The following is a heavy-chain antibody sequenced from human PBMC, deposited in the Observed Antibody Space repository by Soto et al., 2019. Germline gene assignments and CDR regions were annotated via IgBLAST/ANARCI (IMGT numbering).Heavy chain of an antibody. CDR2: IKQDGSEK. V-gene: IGHV3-7*01. Sequence: PGGSLRLSCAASGFTFSSYWMSWVRQAPGKGLEWVANIKQDGSEKYYVDSVKGRFTISRDNAKNSLYLQMNSLRAEDTAVYYCARVPWMITFGGVIVTSRAFDIWGQGTMVTVSS. D-gene: IGHD3-16*02. CDR3: ARVPWMITFGGVIVTSRAFDI. J-gene: IGHJ3*02. CDR1: GFTFSSYW.